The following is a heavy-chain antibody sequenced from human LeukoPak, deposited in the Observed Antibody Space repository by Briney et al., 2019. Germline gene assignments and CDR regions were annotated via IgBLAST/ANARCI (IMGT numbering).Heavy chain of an antibody. CDR3: AKDQDTIFGVVSNWFDP. CDR1: GFTFSSYA. Sequence: RGSLRLSCAASGFTFSSYAMSWVRQAPGKGLEWVSAISGSGGSTYYADSVKGRFTISRDNSKNTLYLQMNSLRAEDTAVYYCAKDQDTIFGVVSNWFDPWGQGTLVTVSS. CDR2: ISGSGGST. D-gene: IGHD3-3*01. V-gene: IGHV3-23*01. J-gene: IGHJ5*02.